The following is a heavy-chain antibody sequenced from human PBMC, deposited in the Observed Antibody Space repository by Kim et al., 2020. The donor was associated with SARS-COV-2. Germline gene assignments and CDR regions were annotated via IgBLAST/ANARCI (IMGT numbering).Heavy chain of an antibody. V-gene: IGHV1-69*13. J-gene: IGHJ4*02. CDR2: IIPIFGTA. CDR1: GGTFSSYA. CDR3: ARALDRRGYSYGYDY. Sequence: SVKVSCKASGGTFSSYAISWVRQAPGQGLEWMGGIIPIFGTANYAQKFQGRVTITADESTSTAYMELSSLRSEDTAVYYCARALDRRGYSYGYDYWGQGTLVTVSS. D-gene: IGHD5-18*01.